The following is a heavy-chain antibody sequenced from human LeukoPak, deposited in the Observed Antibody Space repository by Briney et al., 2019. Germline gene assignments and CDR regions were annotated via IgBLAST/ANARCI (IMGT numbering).Heavy chain of an antibody. Sequence: SETLSLTCTVSGGSISSGGYYWSWIRQHPGKGLEWIGYIYYSGSTNYNPSLKSRVIISVDTSKNQFSLKLNSVTAADTAVYYCARGLSAIVHWGQGTLVTVSS. D-gene: IGHD2-21*02. CDR1: GGSISSGGYY. V-gene: IGHV4-31*03. CDR2: IYYSGST. CDR3: ARGLSAIVH. J-gene: IGHJ4*02.